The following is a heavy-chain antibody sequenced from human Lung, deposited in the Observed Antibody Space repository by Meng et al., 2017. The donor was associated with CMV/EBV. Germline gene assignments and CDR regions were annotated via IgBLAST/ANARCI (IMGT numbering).Heavy chain of an antibody. J-gene: IGHJ4*02. CDR2: ISYDGSDK. Sequence: SXKISXAASGFTFSSYAMHWVRQAPGKGLEWLAVISYDGSDKYYTDSVKGRFTISRDSSKNTLLLQMNSLRAEDTAVYYCARRNFYCTNGVCYLDYWGQGNXVNGYS. D-gene: IGHD2-8*01. CDR3: ARRNFYCTNGVCYLDY. V-gene: IGHV3-30*04. CDR1: GFTFSSYA.